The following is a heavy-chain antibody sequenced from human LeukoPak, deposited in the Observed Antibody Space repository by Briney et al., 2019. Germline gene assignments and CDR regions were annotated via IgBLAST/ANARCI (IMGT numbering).Heavy chain of an antibody. Sequence: ASVKVSCKASGYTFTSYGISWVRQAPGQGLEWMGWISAYNGNTNYAQKLQGRVTMTTDTSTSTAYMELRSLRSDDTAVYYCARGETLPGYYYYMDVWGKGTTVTVSS. V-gene: IGHV1-18*01. J-gene: IGHJ6*03. CDR3: ARGETLPGYYYYMDV. CDR2: ISAYNGNT. CDR1: GYTFTSYG.